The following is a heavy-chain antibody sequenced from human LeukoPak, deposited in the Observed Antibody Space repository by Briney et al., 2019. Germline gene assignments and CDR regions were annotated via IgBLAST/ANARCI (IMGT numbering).Heavy chain of an antibody. D-gene: IGHD1-26*01. CDR1: GGTFSSYA. CDR3: ARAGRSGSLDDY. J-gene: IGHJ4*02. Sequence: GASVKVSCKASGGTFSSYAISWVRQAPGQGLEWMGGIIPIFGTANYAQKFQGRVTITADKSTSTAYMELSSLRSEDTAVYYCARAGRSGSLDDYWGQGTLVTVSS. V-gene: IGHV1-69*06. CDR2: IIPIFGTA.